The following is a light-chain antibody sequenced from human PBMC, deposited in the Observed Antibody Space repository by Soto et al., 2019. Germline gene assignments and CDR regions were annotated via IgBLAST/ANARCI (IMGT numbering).Light chain of an antibody. J-gene: IGKJ5*01. V-gene: IGKV1-27*01. CDR3: QEYNSAPT. CDR1: QVISNY. Sequence: IQMTQSPSSLSASVGDRVTITCRASQVISNYLAWYQQKPWKVPKLLIYAASTLQSGVPSRFSGSGSGTDFTLIISSLQPEDVATYYCQEYNSAPTFGQGTRLEIK. CDR2: AAS.